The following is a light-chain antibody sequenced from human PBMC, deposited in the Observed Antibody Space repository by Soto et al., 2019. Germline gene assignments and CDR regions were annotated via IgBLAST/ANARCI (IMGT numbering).Light chain of an antibody. J-gene: IGKJ4*01. Sequence: EVVMTQSPATPSVSPGERATLSCRASQSVSSHLAWYQQKPGQAPRLLIYGASTRATGIPDRFSGSGSGPDFTLTISRLEPEDFAVYYCHYYGGSPTFGGGTKVDIK. V-gene: IGKV3-20*01. CDR3: HYYGGSPT. CDR1: QSVSSH. CDR2: GAS.